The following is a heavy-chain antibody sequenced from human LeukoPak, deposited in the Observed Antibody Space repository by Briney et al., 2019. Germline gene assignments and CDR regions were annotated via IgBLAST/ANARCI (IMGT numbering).Heavy chain of an antibody. Sequence: PSETLSLTCAVYGGSFSGYYWSWIRQPPGKGLEWIGEINHSGSTNYNPSLKSRVTISVDTSKNQFSLKLSSVTAVDTAVYYCARVPGDYANYWGQGTLVTVSS. CDR2: INHSGST. CDR1: GGSFSGYY. V-gene: IGHV4-34*01. J-gene: IGHJ4*02. D-gene: IGHD4-17*01. CDR3: ARVPGDYANY.